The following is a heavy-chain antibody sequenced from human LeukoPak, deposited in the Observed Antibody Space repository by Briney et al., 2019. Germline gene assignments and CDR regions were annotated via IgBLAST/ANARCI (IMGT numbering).Heavy chain of an antibody. V-gene: IGHV4-59*01. CDR2: IYYSGST. CDR3: ARGGAHYDFWSGYYTSHAFDI. D-gene: IGHD3-3*01. CDR1: GGSISSYY. J-gene: IGHJ3*02. Sequence: SEPLSLTCTVSGGSISSYYWSWIRQPPGKGLEWIGYIYYSGSTNYNPSLKSRVTISVDTSKNQFSLKLSSVTAADTAVYYCARGGAHYDFWSGYYTSHAFDIWGQGTMVTVSS.